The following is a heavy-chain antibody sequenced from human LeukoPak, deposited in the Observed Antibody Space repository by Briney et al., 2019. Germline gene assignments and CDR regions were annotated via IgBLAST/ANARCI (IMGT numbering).Heavy chain of an antibody. Sequence: PGGSLRLSCAASGFTVSSNYMKWVRQAPGKGLEWVAAIHSGGSTYYADSVKGRFTISRDNSKNTLYLQMNSLRAEDTAVYYCARLRGYSYGADAFDIWGQGTMVTVSS. CDR3: ARLRGYSYGADAFDI. D-gene: IGHD5-18*01. CDR2: IHSGGST. CDR1: GFTVSSNY. J-gene: IGHJ3*02. V-gene: IGHV3-66*01.